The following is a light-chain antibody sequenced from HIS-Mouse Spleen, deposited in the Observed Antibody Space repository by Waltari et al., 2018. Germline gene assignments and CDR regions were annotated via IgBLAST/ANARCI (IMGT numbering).Light chain of an antibody. CDR2: DVS. CDR3: SSYTSSSTRV. CDR1: SSDVGGYNY. Sequence: QSALTQPASVSGSPGQSITISCTGTSSDVGGYNYVSWYQQHPGKAPKLMIYDVSTRPSGVSNRFSGSKSGYTASLTISGLQAEDEADYYCSSYTSSSTRVFGGGTKLTVL. J-gene: IGLJ3*02. V-gene: IGLV2-14*03.